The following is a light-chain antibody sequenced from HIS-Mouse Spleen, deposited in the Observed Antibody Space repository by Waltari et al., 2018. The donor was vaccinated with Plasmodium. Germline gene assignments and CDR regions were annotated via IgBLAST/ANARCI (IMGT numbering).Light chain of an antibody. CDR3: LQDYNYPYT. Sequence: AIQMTQSPSSLSASVGDRVTITCRASQGIRNDLGWYQQKPGKAPKLLISAAYSLQSGVPSRFSGSGSGTDFTLTISSLQPEDFATYDCLQDYNYPYTFGQGTKLEIK. J-gene: IGKJ2*01. CDR2: AAY. CDR1: QGIRND. V-gene: IGKV1-6*01.